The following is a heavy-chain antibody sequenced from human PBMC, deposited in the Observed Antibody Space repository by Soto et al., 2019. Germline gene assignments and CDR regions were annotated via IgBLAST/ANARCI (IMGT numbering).Heavy chain of an antibody. CDR2: IRGSGVRT. V-gene: IGHV3-23*01. D-gene: IGHD2-2*01. CDR3: AKFYCISTMCQAPAAKSTGGFEI. Sequence: EPQLLESGGGLAHPGGSLRLSCGASGFTFSSYAMSWVRQAPGKGLEWVAAIRGSGVRTYYADSVRGRLTISRDNAKKTLDLQMNSLRAEDTAVYYCAKFYCISTMCQAPAAKSTGGFEIWGQGTLVTVSS. CDR1: GFTFSSYA. J-gene: IGHJ3*02.